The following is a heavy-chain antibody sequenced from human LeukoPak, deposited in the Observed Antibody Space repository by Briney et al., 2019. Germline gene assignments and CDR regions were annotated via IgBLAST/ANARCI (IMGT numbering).Heavy chain of an antibody. J-gene: IGHJ4*02. CDR2: IYYSGST. V-gene: IGHV4-61*01. D-gene: IGHD5-18*01. CDR1: GASVSSGSYY. Sequence: PSETLSLTRTVSGASVSSGSYYWSWIRQPPGKGLEWIGYIYYSGSTNYNPSLKSRVTISVDTSKNQFSLKLSSVTAADTAVYYCARGSRGYSYGWGQGTLVTVSS. CDR3: ARGSRGYSYG.